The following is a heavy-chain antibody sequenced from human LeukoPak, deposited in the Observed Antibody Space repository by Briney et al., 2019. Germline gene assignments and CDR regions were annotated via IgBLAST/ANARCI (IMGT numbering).Heavy chain of an antibody. CDR1: GYTFTSYY. CDR3: ARDHRGRAYCGGDCYSLAFDI. Sequence: ASVKVSCRASGYTFTSYYMHWVRQAPGQGLEWMGIINPSGGSTSYAQKFQGRVTMTRDTSTSTVYMELSSLRSEDTAVYYCARDHRGRAYCGGDCYSLAFDIWGQGTMVTVSS. J-gene: IGHJ3*02. CDR2: INPSGGST. D-gene: IGHD2-21*02. V-gene: IGHV1-46*01.